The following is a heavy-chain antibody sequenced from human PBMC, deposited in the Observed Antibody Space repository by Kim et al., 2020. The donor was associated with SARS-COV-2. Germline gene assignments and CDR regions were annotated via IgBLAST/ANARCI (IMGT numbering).Heavy chain of an antibody. D-gene: IGHD1-26*01. Sequence: GVSLRLSCAASGFTFSSYAMHWVRQAPGKGLEWVAVISYDGSNKYYVDSVKGRFTISRDNSKNTLYLQMNSLRAEDTAVYYCARGRGGSYFGAFDYWGQGTLVTVSS. CDR3: ARGRGGSYFGAFDY. CDR2: ISYDGSNK. V-gene: IGHV3-30*04. CDR1: GFTFSSYA. J-gene: IGHJ4*02.